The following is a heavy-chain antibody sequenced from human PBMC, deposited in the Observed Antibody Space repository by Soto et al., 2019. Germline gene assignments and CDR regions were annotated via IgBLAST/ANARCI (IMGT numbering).Heavy chain of an antibody. V-gene: IGHV1-69*06. CDR3: ARGEAYDFWSGSPGDLYYYSYGMDV. CDR1: GGTFSSYA. D-gene: IGHD3-3*01. J-gene: IGHJ6*02. Sequence: SVKVSCKASGGTFSSYAISWVRQAPGQGLEWMGGIIPIFGTANYAQKFKGRVTITADKSTSTAYMELSSLRSEDTAVYYCARGEAYDFWSGSPGDLYYYSYGMDVWGQGTTVTVSS. CDR2: IIPIFGTA.